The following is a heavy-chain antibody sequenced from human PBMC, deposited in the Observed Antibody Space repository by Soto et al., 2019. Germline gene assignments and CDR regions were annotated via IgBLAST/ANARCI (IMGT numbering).Heavy chain of an antibody. CDR2: IHRTGST. CDR1: GGSVGSDNW. CDR3: ARRYGGNFDY. Sequence: SETLSLTCAVSGGSVGSDNWWNWVRQTPGKGLEWIGEIHRTGSTHYNPSLKSRVTISVDTSKNQFSLKLTSVTAADTAVYYCARRYGGNFDYWGQGTLVTVSS. J-gene: IGHJ4*02. V-gene: IGHV4-4*02. D-gene: IGHD1-26*01.